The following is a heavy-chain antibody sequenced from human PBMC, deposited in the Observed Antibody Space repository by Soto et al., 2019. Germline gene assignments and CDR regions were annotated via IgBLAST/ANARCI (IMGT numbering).Heavy chain of an antibody. V-gene: IGHV3-23*01. CDR2: ISGSGGST. Sequence: EVQLLESGGGLVQPGGSLRLSCAASGFTFSSYAMSWVRQAPGKGLEWVSAISGSGGSTYYADSVKGRFTMSRDNSKNTLYLQMNSLRAEDTAVYYCAKEGYCSSTSCYGSFSYWGQGTLVTVSS. D-gene: IGHD2-2*01. J-gene: IGHJ4*02. CDR1: GFTFSSYA. CDR3: AKEGYCSSTSCYGSFSY.